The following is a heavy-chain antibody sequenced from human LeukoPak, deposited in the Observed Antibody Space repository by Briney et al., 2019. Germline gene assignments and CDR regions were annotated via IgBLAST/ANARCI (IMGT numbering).Heavy chain of an antibody. V-gene: IGHV4-59*08. CDR1: GGSIRSYY. Sequence: PSETLSLTCTVSGGSIRSYYCSWIRQPPGKGLEWVGYVYYSGSSSDNPSLKSRVTISVDASKNQFTMKLSSVTAADTAVYYCARHFTGPGTYTPYCGMDVWGQGTTVTVSS. CDR3: ARHFTGPGTYTPYCGMDV. CDR2: VYYSGSS. D-gene: IGHD3-16*01. J-gene: IGHJ6*02.